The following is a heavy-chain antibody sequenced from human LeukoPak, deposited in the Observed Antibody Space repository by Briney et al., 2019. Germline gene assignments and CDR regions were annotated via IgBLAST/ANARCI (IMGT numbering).Heavy chain of an antibody. CDR3: AKEILTGYYLDN. J-gene: IGHJ4*02. Sequence: GGSLRLSCAASGFTFSSYGMQWVRQAPGKGPEWVAVISYDGSNKYYADSVKGRFTISRDNAKNTLYLQMNSLRAEDTAVYYCAKEILTGYYLDNWGQGTLVTVSS. CDR2: ISYDGSNK. V-gene: IGHV3-30*18. D-gene: IGHD3-9*01. CDR1: GFTFSSYG.